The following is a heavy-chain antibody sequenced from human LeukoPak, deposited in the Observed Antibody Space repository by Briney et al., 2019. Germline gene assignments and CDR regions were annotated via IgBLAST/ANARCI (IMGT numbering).Heavy chain of an antibody. V-gene: IGHV4-39*07. Sequence: SETLSLTCTVSGGSISSSSYYWGWIRQPPGKGLEWIGSIYYSGSTYYNPSLKSRVTISVDTSKNQFSLKLSSVTAADTAVYYCARVKPSTGPSTYMVRGVIIAPFWFDPWGQGTLVTVSS. CDR3: ARVKPSTGPSTYMVRGVIIAPFWFDP. CDR1: GGSISSSSYY. CDR2: IYYSGST. D-gene: IGHD3-10*01. J-gene: IGHJ5*02.